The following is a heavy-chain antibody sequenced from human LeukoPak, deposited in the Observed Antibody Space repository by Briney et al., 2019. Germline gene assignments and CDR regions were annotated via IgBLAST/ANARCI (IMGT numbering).Heavy chain of an antibody. J-gene: IGHJ6*03. D-gene: IGHD6-19*01. CDR3: ARLGSSGRYIVYYMDV. V-gene: IGHV5-51*01. CDR1: GYSFTSYW. CDR2: IYPGDSDT. Sequence: GESLKISCKGSGYSFTSYWTGWVRQMPGKGLEWMGIIYPGDSDTRYSPSFQGQVTISADKSISTAYLQWSSLKASDTAMYYCARLGSSGRYIVYYMDVWGKGTTVTVSS.